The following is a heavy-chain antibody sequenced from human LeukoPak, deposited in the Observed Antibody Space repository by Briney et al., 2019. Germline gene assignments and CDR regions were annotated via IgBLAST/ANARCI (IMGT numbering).Heavy chain of an antibody. CDR2: INPNSGGT. V-gene: IGHV1-2*02. Sequence: ASVKVSCKASGYTFTSYYMHWVRLAPGQGLEWMGWINPNSGGTNYAQRFQGRVTMTRDTSISTVYMELSRLTSDDTAVYYCARGDGSGRYCIEYWGQGTLVAVAS. CDR3: ARGDGSGRYCIEY. CDR1: GYTFTSYY. J-gene: IGHJ4*02. D-gene: IGHD3-10*01.